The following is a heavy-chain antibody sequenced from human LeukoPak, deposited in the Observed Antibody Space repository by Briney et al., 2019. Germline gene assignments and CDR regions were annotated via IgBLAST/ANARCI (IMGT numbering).Heavy chain of an antibody. J-gene: IGHJ6*02. CDR2: IYHSGST. CDR3: ARCEYYYYGMDV. V-gene: IGHV4-30-2*01. Sequence: PSETLSLTCAVSGGSISSGGYSWSWIRQPPGKCLEWIGYIYHSGSTYYNPSLKSRVTISVDRSKNQFSLKLSSVTAADTAVYYCARCEYYYYGMDVWGQGTTVTVSS. CDR1: GGSISSGGYS.